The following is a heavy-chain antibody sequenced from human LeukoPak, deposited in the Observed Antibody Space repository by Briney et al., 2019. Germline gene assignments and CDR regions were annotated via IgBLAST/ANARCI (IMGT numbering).Heavy chain of an antibody. CDR3: ARDWTDVNGVGRALDY. D-gene: IGHD3/OR15-3a*01. Sequence: PGGSPRLSCVASEFTFSNYWMSWVRQAPGKGLEWVANIKGDGSEKKYVDSVEGRFTISRDNAKNSLYLQMNSLRAEDTALYYCARDWTDVNGVGRALDYWGQGTLVTVSS. CDR2: IKGDGSEK. CDR1: EFTFSNYW. V-gene: IGHV3-7*01. J-gene: IGHJ4*02.